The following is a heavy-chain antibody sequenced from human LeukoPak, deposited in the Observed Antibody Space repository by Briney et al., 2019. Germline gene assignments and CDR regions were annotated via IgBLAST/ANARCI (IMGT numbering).Heavy chain of an antibody. CDR2: VFNNVRT. V-gene: IGHV4-59*11. J-gene: IGHJ4*02. CDR3: ATIKRGDIYGYFDF. Sequence: SETLSLTCTVSGTSISSHYWSWIRQPPGKGLEWIGYVFNNVRTKDNPSLKSRLTLSADTPKNQFSLRLSSVTAADTAVYYCATIKRGDIYGYFDFWGQGIEVTVSS. CDR1: GTSISSHY. D-gene: IGHD5-18*01.